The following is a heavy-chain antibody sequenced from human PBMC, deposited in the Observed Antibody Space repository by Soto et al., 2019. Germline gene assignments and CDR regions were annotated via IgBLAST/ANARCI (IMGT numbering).Heavy chain of an antibody. CDR1: GGSVSSGSYY. Sequence: SETLSLTCTVSGGSVSSGSYYWSWIRQPPGKGLEYIGYIFYSGSANYNPSLKSRVTMSVDTSKNQFSLMLSSVTAADTAVYYCARAGFIVGAILWGQGXLVTVSS. D-gene: IGHD1-26*01. J-gene: IGHJ4*02. CDR3: ARAGFIVGAIL. CDR2: IFYSGSA. V-gene: IGHV4-61*01.